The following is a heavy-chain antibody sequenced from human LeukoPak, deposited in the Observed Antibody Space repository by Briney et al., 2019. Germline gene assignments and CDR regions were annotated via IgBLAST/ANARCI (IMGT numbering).Heavy chain of an antibody. D-gene: IGHD3-22*01. CDR1: GYTFTSYG. V-gene: IGHV1-18*01. CDR2: ISAYNGNT. Sequence: GASVKVSCKASGYTFTSYGISWVRQAPGQGLEWMGWISAYNGNTNYAQKLQGRVTMTTDTSTSTAYMELRSLRSDDTAVYYCAGSYYDSSGYYYGADDYWGQGTLVTVSS. J-gene: IGHJ4*02. CDR3: AGSYYDSSGYYYGADDY.